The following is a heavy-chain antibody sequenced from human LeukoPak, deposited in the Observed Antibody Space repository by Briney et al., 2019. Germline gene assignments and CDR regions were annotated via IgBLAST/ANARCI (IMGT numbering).Heavy chain of an antibody. CDR2: IYNSGST. CDR3: ATSRVYDSSGYPGEPYYFDY. V-gene: IGHV4-59*01. CDR1: GGSISSYY. Sequence: SETLSLTCTVSGGSISSYYWSWIRHPPGKGLEWIGYIYNSGSTNYNPSLKSRVTMSVDTSTNQFSLKLSSVTAADTAVYYCATSRVYDSSGYPGEPYYFDYWGQGTLVTVSS. J-gene: IGHJ4*02. D-gene: IGHD3-22*01.